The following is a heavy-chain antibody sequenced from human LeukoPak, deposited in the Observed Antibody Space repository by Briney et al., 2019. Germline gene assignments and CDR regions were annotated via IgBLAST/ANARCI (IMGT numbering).Heavy chain of an antibody. Sequence: SGGSLRLSCAASGFPFSSYGMHWVRQAPGKGLEWVAIIWYDGSNQYYADSVKGRFTISRDNSENTLYLQMNSLRAEDTAVYYCARDYCSSFSCQDYWGQGTLVTVSS. CDR3: ARDYCSSFSCQDY. CDR1: GFPFSSYG. CDR2: IWYDGSNQ. V-gene: IGHV3-33*01. D-gene: IGHD2-2*01. J-gene: IGHJ4*02.